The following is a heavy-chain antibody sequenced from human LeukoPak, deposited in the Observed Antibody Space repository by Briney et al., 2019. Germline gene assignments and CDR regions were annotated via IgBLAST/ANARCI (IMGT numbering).Heavy chain of an antibody. D-gene: IGHD6-19*01. CDR1: GFTVSSNY. J-gene: IGHJ3*02. CDR3: AKDLRLGSSGWYDAFDI. Sequence: GGSLRLSCAASGFTVSSNYMSWVRQAPGKGLEWVSAISGSGGSTYYADSVKGRFTISRDNSKNTLYLQMNSLRAEDTAVYYCAKDLRLGSSGWYDAFDIWGQGTMVTVSS. CDR2: ISGSGGST. V-gene: IGHV3-23*01.